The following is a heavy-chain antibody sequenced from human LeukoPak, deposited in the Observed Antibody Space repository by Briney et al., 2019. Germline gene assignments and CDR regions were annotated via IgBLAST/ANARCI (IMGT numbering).Heavy chain of an antibody. V-gene: IGHV4-34*01. D-gene: IGHD4-23*01. Sequence: PSETLSLTCAVYGGSFSGYYWSWLRQPPGKGLEWIGEINHSGSTNYNPSLTRRVTISVDTPKNQSSLKLSSVTAADTAVYYCARYPVNYYYYYYMDVWGKGTTVTISS. J-gene: IGHJ6*03. CDR3: ARYPVNYYYYYYMDV. CDR1: GGSFSGYY. CDR2: INHSGST.